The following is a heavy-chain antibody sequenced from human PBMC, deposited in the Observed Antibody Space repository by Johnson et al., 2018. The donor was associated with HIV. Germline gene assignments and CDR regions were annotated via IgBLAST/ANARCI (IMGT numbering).Heavy chain of an antibody. CDR3: ARPFLLWGGSAFDI. CDR1: GFTFSSYW. Sequence: VQLVESGGGLVQPGGSLRLSCAASGFTFSSYWMSWVRQAPGKGLEWVCGITWNGGTTGYADSVKGRFTISRDNAKNSLYLQMNSLRAEDTAVYYCARPFLLWGGSAFDIWGQGTMVTVSS. CDR2: ITWNGGTT. D-gene: IGHD3-16*01. J-gene: IGHJ3*02. V-gene: IGHV3-20*04.